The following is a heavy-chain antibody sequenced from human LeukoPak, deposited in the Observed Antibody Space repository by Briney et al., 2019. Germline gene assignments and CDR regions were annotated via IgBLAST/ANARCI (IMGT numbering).Heavy chain of an antibody. D-gene: IGHD4-17*01. CDR1: GFTFSSYW. CDR3: VRIATMTTPDY. V-gene: IGHV3-74*01. CDR2: INPDGTTT. Sequence: AGGSLRLSCAASGFTFSSYWMHWVRQPLGKGLVWVSRINPDGTTTNYADSVKGRFTISRDNAKNTLYLQMNSLTVEDTALYYCVRIATMTTPDYWGQGTLVTVSS. J-gene: IGHJ4*02.